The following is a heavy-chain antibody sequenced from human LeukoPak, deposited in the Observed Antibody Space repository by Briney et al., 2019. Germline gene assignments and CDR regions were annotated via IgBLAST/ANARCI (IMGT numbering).Heavy chain of an antibody. Sequence: GGSLRLSCAASGFSFDNYAMHWVRQTPGEGLEWVSGISWNSGSIAYADSVKGRFTISRDNAKNSLHLQMNSLRAEDTALYYCAKDTSGWDKYYYFDYWGQGTLVTVSS. J-gene: IGHJ4*02. D-gene: IGHD6-19*01. V-gene: IGHV3-9*01. CDR1: GFSFDNYA. CDR2: ISWNSGSI. CDR3: AKDTSGWDKYYYFDY.